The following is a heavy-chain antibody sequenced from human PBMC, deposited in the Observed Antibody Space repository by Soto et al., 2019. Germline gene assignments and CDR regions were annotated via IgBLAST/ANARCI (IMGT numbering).Heavy chain of an antibody. CDR2: ISGSGGST. CDR3: AKDHPYCCSTSCERFDY. D-gene: IGHD2-2*01. Sequence: EVQLLESGGGLVQPGGSLRLSCAASGFTFSSYAMSWVRQAPGKGLEWVSAISGSGGSTYYADSLKGRFTTSGDNSKNTLYLQMNSLRADDTAVYYCAKDHPYCCSTSCERFDYWGQGTLVTVSS. CDR1: GFTFSSYA. V-gene: IGHV3-23*01. J-gene: IGHJ4*02.